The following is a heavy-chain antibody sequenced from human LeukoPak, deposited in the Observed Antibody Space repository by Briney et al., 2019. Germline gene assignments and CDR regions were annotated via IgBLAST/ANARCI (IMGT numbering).Heavy chain of an antibody. V-gene: IGHV3-30*18. CDR1: GFTFSNYD. Sequence: GGSLRLSCAASGFTFSNYDMHWVRQAPGKGLAWVANLSYDGSNQYYGDSVKGRFTISRDNSKNTLYLQMNSLRAEDTAVYYCAKEGHYYGSGPEGTFDIWGQGTMVTVSS. CDR3: AKEGHYYGSGPEGTFDI. J-gene: IGHJ3*02. CDR2: LSYDGSNQ. D-gene: IGHD3-10*01.